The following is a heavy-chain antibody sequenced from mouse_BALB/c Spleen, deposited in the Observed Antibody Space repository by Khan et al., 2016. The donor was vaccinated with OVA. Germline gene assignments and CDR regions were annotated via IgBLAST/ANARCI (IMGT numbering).Heavy chain of an antibody. J-gene: IGHJ1*01. CDR3: ARISSYWYSDF. V-gene: IGHV9-1*02. CDR2: INTYTGEP. D-gene: IGHD6-2*01. CDR1: GFTFTNYG. Sequence: QIQLVQSGPELKKPGETVKISCKASGFTFTNYGMNWVKQAPGKDLKWMGWINTYTGEPTSGDDFKGRFVLSLETSASTAYLQISNLINEDMATYFCARISSYWYSDFWGAGTTVTVSS.